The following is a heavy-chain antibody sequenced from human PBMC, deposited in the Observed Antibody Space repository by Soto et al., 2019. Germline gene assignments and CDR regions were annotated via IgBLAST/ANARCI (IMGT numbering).Heavy chain of an antibody. J-gene: IGHJ4*02. CDR3: AKAAAGTFDY. CDR1: GFTFSSYG. CDR2: ISYDGSNK. V-gene: IGHV3-30*18. Sequence: QVQLVESGGGVVQPGRSLRLSCAASGFTFSSYGMQWVRQAPGKGLEWVAVISYDGSNKYYADSVKGRFTISRDNSKNTLYLQMNSLRAEDTAVYYCAKAAAGTFDYWGQGTLVTVSS. D-gene: IGHD6-13*01.